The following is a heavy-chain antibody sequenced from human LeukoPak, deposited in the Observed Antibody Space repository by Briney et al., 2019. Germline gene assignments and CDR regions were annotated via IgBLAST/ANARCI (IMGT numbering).Heavy chain of an antibody. V-gene: IGHV3-74*01. J-gene: IGHJ4*02. CDR3: VRGQRTAWGLDY. CDR1: GFTFSSNW. D-gene: IGHD3-16*01. Sequence: GSLRLSCAASGFTFSSNWMHWVRQAPGKGLVWISHISTDARTITYADFVKGRFTISRDNAKNTVYLQMNSLRAEDTALYYCVRGQRTAWGLDYWGQGTLVTVSS. CDR2: ISTDARTI.